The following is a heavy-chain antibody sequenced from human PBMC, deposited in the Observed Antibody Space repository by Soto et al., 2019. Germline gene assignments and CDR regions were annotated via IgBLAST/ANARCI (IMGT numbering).Heavy chain of an antibody. J-gene: IGHJ6*02. CDR1: GFSLSTSGVG. D-gene: IGHD2-15*01. CDR3: ARQDIVVPEDYYYYGMDV. CDR2: IYWNDDK. Sequence: SGPTLVNPTQTLTLTCTFSGFSLSTSGVGVGWIRQPPGKALEWLALIYWNDDKRYSPSLKSRLTITKDTSKNQVVLTMTNMDPVDTATYYCARQDIVVPEDYYYYGMDVWGQGTTVTVSS. V-gene: IGHV2-5*01.